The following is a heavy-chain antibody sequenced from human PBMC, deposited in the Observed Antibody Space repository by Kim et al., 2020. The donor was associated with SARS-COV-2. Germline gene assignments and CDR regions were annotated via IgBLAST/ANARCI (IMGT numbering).Heavy chain of an antibody. V-gene: IGHV1-2*02. J-gene: IGHJ5*02. CDR2: INPNSGGT. CDR3: AREGITMVRGVRSWFDP. Sequence: ASVKVSCKASGYTFTGYYMHWVRQAPGQGLEWMGWINPNSGGTNYAQKFQGRVTMTRDTSISTAYMELGRLRSDDTAVYYCAREGITMVRGVRSWFDPWGQGTLVTVSS. CDR1: GYTFTGYY. D-gene: IGHD3-10*01.